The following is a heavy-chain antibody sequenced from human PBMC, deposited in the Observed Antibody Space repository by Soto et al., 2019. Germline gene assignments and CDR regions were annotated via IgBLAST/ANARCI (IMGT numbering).Heavy chain of an antibody. D-gene: IGHD2-21*02. CDR1: GYSFTSYW. CDR2: IDPSDSYT. J-gene: IGHJ4*02. V-gene: IGHV5-10-1*01. CDR3: ARQRTSVVTQAYFDV. Sequence: SLKISCKGSGYSFTSYWISWVRQMPGKGLEWMGRIDPSDSYTNYSPSFQGHVTISADKSISTAYLQWSSLKASDTAMYFCARQRTSVVTQAYFDVWGPGSLVTVSS.